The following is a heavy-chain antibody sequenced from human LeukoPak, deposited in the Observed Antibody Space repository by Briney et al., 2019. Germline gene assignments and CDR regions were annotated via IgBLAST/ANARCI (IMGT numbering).Heavy chain of an antibody. J-gene: IGHJ6*03. CDR1: GFTFSSNW. Sequence: GGSLRLSCAASGFTFSSNWMSWVRQAPGKGLEWVSGINWNGGSTGYADSVKGRFTISRDNAKNSLYLQMNSLRVEDTALYYCASTHYYYYYMDVWGKGTTVTVSS. V-gene: IGHV3-20*04. CDR3: ASTHYYYYYMDV. CDR2: INWNGGST.